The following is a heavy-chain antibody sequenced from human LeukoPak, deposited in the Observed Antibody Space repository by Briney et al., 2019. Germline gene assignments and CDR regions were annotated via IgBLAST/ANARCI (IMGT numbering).Heavy chain of an antibody. J-gene: IGHJ4*02. V-gene: IGHV3-48*01. D-gene: IGHD3-10*01. Sequence: GGSLRLSCAASGFTFSSYSMNWVRQAPGKGLEWVSYISSSGTTIYYADSVKGRFTISRDNSKNTLYLQMNSLRAEDTAVYYCAKCEHSITMVRGVIIKKGGFDYWGQGTLVTVSS. CDR3: AKCEHSITMVRGVIIKKGGFDY. CDR2: ISSSGTTI. CDR1: GFTFSSYS.